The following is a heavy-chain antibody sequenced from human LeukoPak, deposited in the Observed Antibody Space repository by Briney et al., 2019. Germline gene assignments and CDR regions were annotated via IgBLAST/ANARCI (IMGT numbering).Heavy chain of an antibody. CDR1: GYTFTGYY. CDR2: INPNRGGT. Sequence: ASVTVSCTASGYTFTGYYIHWVRQAPGQGLEWMGRINPNRGGTNFAQKFQGRVSMTRDTSFSTAYMELSRLRSDDTAVYYCAREGSWDYDTSELDYWGQGTLVTVSS. CDR3: AREGSWDYDTSELDY. J-gene: IGHJ4*02. D-gene: IGHD3-22*01. V-gene: IGHV1-2*06.